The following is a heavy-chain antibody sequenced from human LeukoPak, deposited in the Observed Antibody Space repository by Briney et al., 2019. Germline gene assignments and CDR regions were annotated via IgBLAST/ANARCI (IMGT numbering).Heavy chain of an antibody. J-gene: IGHJ4*02. CDR2: IRSKANSYAT. CDR1: GFTFSGSA. Sequence: GGSLKLSCAASGFTFSGSAMHWVRQASGKGLEWVGRIRSKANSYATAYAASVKGRFTISRDDSKNTAYLQMNSLKTEDTAVYYCTRGSHDSSGYYHDYWGQGNLVTVSS. V-gene: IGHV3-73*01. CDR3: TRGSHDSSGYYHDY. D-gene: IGHD3-22*01.